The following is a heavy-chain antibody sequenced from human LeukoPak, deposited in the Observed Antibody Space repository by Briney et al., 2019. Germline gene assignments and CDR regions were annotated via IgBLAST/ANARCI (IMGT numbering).Heavy chain of an antibody. CDR3: ARQTDDSSGYYGTDY. J-gene: IGHJ4*02. D-gene: IGHD3-22*01. CDR2: IYHSGST. CDR1: GYSISGGYY. V-gene: IGHV4-38-2*01. Sequence: SETLSLTCAVSGYSISGGYYWGWIRQPPGKGLEWIGSIYHSGSTYYNPSLKSRVTISVDTSKNQFSLKLSSVTAADTAVYYCARQTDDSSGYYGTDYWGQGTLVTVSS.